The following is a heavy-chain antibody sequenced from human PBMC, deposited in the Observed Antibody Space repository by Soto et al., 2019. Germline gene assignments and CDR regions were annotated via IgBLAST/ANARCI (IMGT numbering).Heavy chain of an antibody. D-gene: IGHD6-6*01. V-gene: IGHV3-30-3*01. CDR1: GFTFSSYA. Sequence: PGGSLRLSCAASGFTFSSYAMHWVRQAPGKGLEWVAVISYDGSNKYYADSVKGRFTISRDNSKNTLYLQMNSLRAEDTAVYYCARATGIAARRYFDYWGQGTLVTVSS. CDR2: ISYDGSNK. CDR3: ARATGIAARRYFDY. J-gene: IGHJ4*02.